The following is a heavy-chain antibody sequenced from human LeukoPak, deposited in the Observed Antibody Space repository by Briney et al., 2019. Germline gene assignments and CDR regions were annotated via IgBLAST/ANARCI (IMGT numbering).Heavy chain of an antibody. J-gene: IGHJ5*02. V-gene: IGHV3-11*04. CDR2: ISSSGSTI. CDR3: ARDPRMYNWFDP. Sequence: GGPLRLSCAASGFTFSDYYMSWIRQAPGKGLEWVSYISSSGSTIYYADSVKGRFTISRDNAKNSLYLQMNSLRAEDTAVYYCARDPRMYNWFDPWGQGTLVTVSS. CDR1: GFTFSDYY.